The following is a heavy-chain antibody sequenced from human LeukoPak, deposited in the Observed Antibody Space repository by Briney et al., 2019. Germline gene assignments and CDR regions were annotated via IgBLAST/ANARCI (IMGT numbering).Heavy chain of an antibody. Sequence: SETLSLTCTVSGGSINNYYWSWIRQPPGKGLEWIGYIYYSGSTNYNPSLQSRVTISVDTSKKQFSLKLSSVTAADTAVYYCARDLFADTTGTVDYWGQGTLVTVSS. CDR3: ARDLFADTTGTVDY. J-gene: IGHJ4*02. V-gene: IGHV4-59*01. D-gene: IGHD1-1*01. CDR1: GGSINNYY. CDR2: IYYSGST.